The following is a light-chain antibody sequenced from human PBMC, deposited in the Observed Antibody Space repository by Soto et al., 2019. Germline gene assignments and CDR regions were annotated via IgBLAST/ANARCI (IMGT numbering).Light chain of an antibody. CDR1: QSVSSS. CDR3: QQYADGSPIT. Sequence: IVLTQSPGTVSLSPGERATLSCSASQSVSSSLAWYQQKTGQAPRLLISGASNRATGIPDRFSGSGSGTDFTLTISRLEPEDFARYHCQQYADGSPITFGQGTRLEIK. J-gene: IGKJ5*01. V-gene: IGKV3-20*01. CDR2: GAS.